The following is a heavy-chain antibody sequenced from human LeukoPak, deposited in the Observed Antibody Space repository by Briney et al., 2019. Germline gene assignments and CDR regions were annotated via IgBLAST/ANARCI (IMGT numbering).Heavy chain of an antibody. CDR1: GFTFSDYY. CDR2: ISSSGTTI. Sequence: PGGSLRLSCAASGFTFSDYYMSWIRQPPGKGLEWVSYISSSGTTIYYADSVRGRFTVSRDNAKNSLYLQMDSLSADDTAVYYCASLRGVNRWGQGTLVTVSS. D-gene: IGHD3-10*01. CDR3: ASLRGVNR. V-gene: IGHV3-11*01. J-gene: IGHJ4*02.